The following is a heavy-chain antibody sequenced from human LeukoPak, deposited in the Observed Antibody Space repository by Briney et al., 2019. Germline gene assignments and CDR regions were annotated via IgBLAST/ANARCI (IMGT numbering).Heavy chain of an antibody. V-gene: IGHV4-30-2*01. D-gene: IGHD3-22*01. J-gene: IGHJ3*02. CDR2: IYHSGST. CDR3: ARGRMYYYDSSGYALNAFDI. Sequence: SETLSLTCAVSGGSISSGGYSWSWIRQPPGKGLERIGYIYHSGSTYYNPSLKSRVTISVDRSKNQFSLKLSSVTAADTAVYYCARGRMYYYDSSGYALNAFDIWGQGTMVTVSS. CDR1: GGSISSGGYS.